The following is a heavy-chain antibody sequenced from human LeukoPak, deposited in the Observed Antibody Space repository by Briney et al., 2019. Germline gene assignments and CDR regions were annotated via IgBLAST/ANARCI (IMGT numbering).Heavy chain of an antibody. Sequence: ASVKVSCKASGYTFTSYGISWVRQAPGQGLEWMGWISAYNGNTNYAQKLQGRVTMTTDTSTSTAYMELRSLRSEDTAMYYCAAGIVAAGTFAFDIWGQGTMVTVSS. J-gene: IGHJ3*02. V-gene: IGHV1-18*01. CDR2: ISAYNGNT. CDR1: GYTFTSYG. CDR3: AAGIVAAGTFAFDI. D-gene: IGHD6-13*01.